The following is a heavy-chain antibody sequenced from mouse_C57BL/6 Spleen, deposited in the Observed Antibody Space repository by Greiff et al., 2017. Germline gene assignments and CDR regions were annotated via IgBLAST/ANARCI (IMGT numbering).Heavy chain of an antibody. CDR1: GYTFTDYC. Sequence: VQLQQSGPVLVKPGASVKMSCKASGYTFTDYCMNWVKQSHGKSLEWIGVINPYNGGTSYNQKFKGKATLTVDKSSSTAYMELHSLTSEEAAVYYCARGADFDYWGQGTTLTVSS. CDR2: INPYNGGT. CDR3: ARGADFDY. V-gene: IGHV1-19*01. J-gene: IGHJ2*01. D-gene: IGHD3-3*01.